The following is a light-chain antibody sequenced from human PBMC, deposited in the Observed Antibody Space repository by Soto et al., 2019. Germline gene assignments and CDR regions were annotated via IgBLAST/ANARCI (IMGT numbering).Light chain of an antibody. Sequence: DILMTQSPSSLSASVGDSVTIACRASQTVSKFVNWYQQKPGKVPDLLIYSASTLYSGVPSRFSGSGSGTEFTLTISNLQPEDFATYYCQQTYSLPRTFAQGTKVDIK. J-gene: IGKJ1*01. CDR2: SAS. CDR1: QTVSKF. V-gene: IGKV1-39*01. CDR3: QQTYSLPRT.